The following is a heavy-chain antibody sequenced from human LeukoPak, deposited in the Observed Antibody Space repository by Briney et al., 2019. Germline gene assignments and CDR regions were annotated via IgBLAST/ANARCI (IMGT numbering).Heavy chain of an antibody. J-gene: IGHJ6*02. CDR2: IKQDGSEK. CDR1: GVTFSSCG. D-gene: IGHD3-22*01. Sequence: PGGSLRVACAASGVTFSSCGVSWVRQAPGKGLEWVANIKQDGSEKYYVDSVKGRFTISRDNAKNSLYLQMNSLRAEDTAVYYCAREGGAPPDYYDSSGSFYYYYGMDVWAQGTTVTVSS. CDR3: AREGGAPPDYYDSSGSFYYYYGMDV. V-gene: IGHV3-7*01.